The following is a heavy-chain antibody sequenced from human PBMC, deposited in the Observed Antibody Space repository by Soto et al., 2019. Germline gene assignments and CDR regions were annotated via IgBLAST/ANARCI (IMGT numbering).Heavy chain of an antibody. CDR1: GGSLSGFY. J-gene: IGHJ3*02. D-gene: IGHD3-22*01. V-gene: IGHV4-34*01. CDR3: ARGRRYYDSSGYSKPFDI. Sequence: PSETLSLTCAVYGGSLSGFYWSWIRQPPGKGLEWIGQINHSGSANYSPSLESRVTISVDTSKNQFSLRLTSVTAADTAVYYCARGRRYYDSSGYSKPFDIWGQGTMVT. CDR2: INHSGSA.